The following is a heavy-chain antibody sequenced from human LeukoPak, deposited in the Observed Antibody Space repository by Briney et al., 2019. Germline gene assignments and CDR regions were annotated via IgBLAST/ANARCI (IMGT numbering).Heavy chain of an antibody. D-gene: IGHD3-10*01. V-gene: IGHV1-18*01. CDR2: ITSYNGNT. CDR1: GYTFTSYS. CDR3: ARGSNYYGSGNYYAFDP. Sequence: ASVKFSCKASGYTFTSYSINWVRQAPGQGLEWMGWITSYNGNTNYAHKLQGRVTMTTDTSTSTAYMELRSLRSDDTAVYYCARGSNYYGSGNYYAFDPWGQGTLVTVPS. J-gene: IGHJ5*02.